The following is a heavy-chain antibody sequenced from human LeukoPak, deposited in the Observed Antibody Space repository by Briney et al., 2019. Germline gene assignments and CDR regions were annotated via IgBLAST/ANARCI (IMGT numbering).Heavy chain of an antibody. J-gene: IGHJ4*02. V-gene: IGHV4-39*02. Sequence: SETLSLTCTVSGDSITSSGYYWGWLRQPPGQGLEWIGSIHYSGSTYYSPSLKSRVTISGDTSKNQFSLKLYSVTAADTAVYYCARDWAYCSSTSCQRSFDYWGQGTLVTVSS. CDR2: IHYSGST. D-gene: IGHD2-2*01. CDR1: GDSITSSGYY. CDR3: ARDWAYCSSTSCQRSFDY.